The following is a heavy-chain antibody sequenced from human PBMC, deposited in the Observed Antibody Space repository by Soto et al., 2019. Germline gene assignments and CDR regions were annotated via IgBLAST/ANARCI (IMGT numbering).Heavy chain of an antibody. CDR1: GFTFSNAW. D-gene: IGHD1-20*01. J-gene: IGHJ4*02. CDR2: IKSKTDGGTT. Sequence: EVQLVESGGALVKPGVSLRLSCAASGFTFSNAWMSWVRQAPGKGLEWVGRIKSKTDGGTTDYAAAVEGRFTISREDSKNTVYLQMASLKTEDTAVYYCATKRTGITTIGPGYWGQGNLVTVSS. V-gene: IGHV3-15*02. CDR3: ATKRTGITTIGPGY.